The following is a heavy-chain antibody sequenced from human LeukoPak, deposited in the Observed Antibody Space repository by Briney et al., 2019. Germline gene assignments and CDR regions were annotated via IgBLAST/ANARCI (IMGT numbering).Heavy chain of an antibody. V-gene: IGHV3-13*04. CDR2: IGKGGDT. CDR1: GFIFSSYD. Sequence: GGSLRLSCAASGFIFSSYDMHWVRQATGKGLEWVSGIGKGGDTYYAGSVKGRFTISRENAKSSLYLQMNSLRAGDTAVYYCTRGALGFDYWGQGTLVTVSS. J-gene: IGHJ4*02. CDR3: TRGALGFDY.